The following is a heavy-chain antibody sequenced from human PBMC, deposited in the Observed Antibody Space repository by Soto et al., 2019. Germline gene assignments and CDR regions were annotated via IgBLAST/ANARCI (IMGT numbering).Heavy chain of an antibody. Sequence: PGGSLRLSCAASGFSVTSNYMTWVRQAPGKGLECVSVIYAGGNTYYPDSVKGRFTISSDNSKNTLFLQMNNLRAEDTAVYYCARVTTFYDILTSSDALNYCDYLGQGTRVTVSS. CDR3: ARVTTFYDILTSSDALNYCDY. V-gene: IGHV3-53*01. CDR2: IYAGGNT. CDR1: GFSVTSNY. J-gene: IGHJ4*02. D-gene: IGHD3-9*01.